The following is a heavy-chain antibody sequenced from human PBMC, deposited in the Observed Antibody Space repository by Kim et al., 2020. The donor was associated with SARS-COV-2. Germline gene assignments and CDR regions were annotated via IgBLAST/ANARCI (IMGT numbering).Heavy chain of an antibody. CDR1: GFTLSSDW. CDR3: ARGAYSFDL. CDR2: INSGASST. V-gene: IGHV3-74*03. J-gene: IGHJ2*01. D-gene: IGHD2-21*01. Sequence: GGSLRLSCVASGFTLSSDWMHWVRQAPGKGLVWVSRINSGASSTSYTDSVKGRFTISRDNAKNTLYLQMNSLRAEDTAVYYCARGAYSFDLWGRGTLITV.